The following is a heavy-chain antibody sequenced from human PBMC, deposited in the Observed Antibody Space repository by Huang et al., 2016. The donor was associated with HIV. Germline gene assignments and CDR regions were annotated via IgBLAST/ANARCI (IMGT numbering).Heavy chain of an antibody. Sequence: QVQLVQSGAEVKKPGASVTVSCKPSGYTFADYFIHWVRQAPGQGLEWMAGLNPKNGATNYAQKFLGRVTVTGDTSINTAYVEFSGLTSDDTANYYCTRDGVAPDEEFDYWGQGTLISVSS. J-gene: IGHJ4*02. V-gene: IGHV1-2*02. CDR3: TRDGVAPDEEFDY. CDR1: GYTFADYF. CDR2: LNPKNGAT. D-gene: IGHD5-12*01.